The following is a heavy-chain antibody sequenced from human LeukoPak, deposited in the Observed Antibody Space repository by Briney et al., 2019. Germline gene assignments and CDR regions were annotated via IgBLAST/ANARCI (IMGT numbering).Heavy chain of an antibody. J-gene: IGHJ4*02. CDR2: ISGSGGST. V-gene: IGHV3-23*01. CDR1: GFTFSSYA. CDR3: AKGGLGYCSSTSCYDPPFDY. D-gene: IGHD2-2*01. Sequence: GGSLRLSCAASGFTFSSYAMSWVRQAPGKGLEWVSAISGSGGSTFYADSVKGRFTISRDNSKNTLYLQMNSLRAEDTAVYYCAKGGLGYCSSTSCYDPPFDYWGQGTLVTVSS.